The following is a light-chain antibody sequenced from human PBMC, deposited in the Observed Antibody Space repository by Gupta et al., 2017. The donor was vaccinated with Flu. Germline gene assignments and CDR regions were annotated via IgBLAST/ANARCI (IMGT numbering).Light chain of an antibody. CDR1: KSKIGANYA. V-gene: IGLV1-40*01. J-gene: IGLJ3*02. Sequence: VTISETGNKSKIGANYAVSLYQYQPGTAPRVLIYLNVERPSGVSDRFSGSQSGTSASLAISSLQAGDEAHYYGQAYDSRLSAWVFGGGTRLTVL. CDR2: LNV. CDR3: QAYDSRLSAWV.